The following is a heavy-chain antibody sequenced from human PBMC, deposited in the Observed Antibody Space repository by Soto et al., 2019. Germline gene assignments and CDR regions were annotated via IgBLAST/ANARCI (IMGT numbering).Heavy chain of an antibody. V-gene: IGHV3-23*01. CDR3: AKVLTGYYYYFEY. J-gene: IGHJ4*02. Sequence: VGSLRLSCAASGFTFSNYAMIWVRQAPGKGLEWVSGVGGSGEYTYYADSVKGRFTISRDNSKNTVYLQISSLRAEDTAVYYCAKVLTGYYYYFEYWGQGTLVTVSS. CDR1: GFTFSNYA. CDR2: VGGSGEYT. D-gene: IGHD3-9*01.